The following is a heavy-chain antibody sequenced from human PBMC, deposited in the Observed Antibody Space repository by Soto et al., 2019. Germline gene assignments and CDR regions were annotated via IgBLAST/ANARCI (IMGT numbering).Heavy chain of an antibody. J-gene: IGHJ6*02. CDR3: AIGTVVPAAMMGYGMDV. CDR1: GGAIGSCA. D-gene: IGHD2-2*01. Sequence: PVEVSCKDSGGAIGSCAISWVQQDTGQGLEWMGGIIPIFGTANYAQKFQGRVTITADKSTSTAYMELSSLRSEDTAVYYCAIGTVVPAAMMGYGMDVCGQAPSVTVSS. CDR2: IIPIFGTA. V-gene: IGHV1-69*06.